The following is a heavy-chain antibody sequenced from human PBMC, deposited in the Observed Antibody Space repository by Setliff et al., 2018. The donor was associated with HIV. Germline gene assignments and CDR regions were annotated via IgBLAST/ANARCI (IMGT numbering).Heavy chain of an antibody. CDR1: GFSFSGYE. D-gene: IGHD3-10*01. J-gene: IGHJ6*02. CDR3: FRGDGFHFFGLDV. CDR2: ISGSGNTI. Sequence: GGSLRLSCAASGFSFSGYEMNWVRQAPGKGLEWISFISGSGNTIFYADSVRGRFTISRDNAKNSLYLQMNNLRAEDTALYYCFRGDGFHFFGLDVWGQGTKVTVSS. V-gene: IGHV3-48*03.